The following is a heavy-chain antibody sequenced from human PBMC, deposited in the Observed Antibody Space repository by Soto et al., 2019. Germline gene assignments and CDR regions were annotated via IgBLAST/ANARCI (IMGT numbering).Heavy chain of an antibody. Sequence: QVHLQESGPGLVKPSQTLSLSCTVSGDSISSPHYYWTWIHHPPGKGLEWGVYIYYTGNNFYNPALKRRVAMSVDPSTNHFSLQLASVTDADTAVYFCAREPKQNYDSTPWNGGFDSWGPGTLVTVSS. V-gene: IGHV4-30-4*01. CDR3: AREPKQNYDSTPWNGGFDS. CDR2: IYYTGNN. J-gene: IGHJ4*02. CDR1: GDSISSPHYY. D-gene: IGHD3-22*01.